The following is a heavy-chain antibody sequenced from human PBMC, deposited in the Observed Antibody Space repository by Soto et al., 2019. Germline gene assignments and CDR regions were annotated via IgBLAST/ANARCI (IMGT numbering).Heavy chain of an antibody. CDR2: IAAGNGNT. Sequence: QVQLVQSGTEARKPGASVKVSCRASGYIFTGYAIQWVRQAPGQRLEWMGWIAAGNGNTRYSQKFQDRVTISRDISASTAYMELTSLSSEDTAIYYCATTASGTNYFDHWGQGTLVTVYS. V-gene: IGHV1-3*01. D-gene: IGHD4-4*01. J-gene: IGHJ4*02. CDR1: GYIFTGYA. CDR3: ATTASGTNYFDH.